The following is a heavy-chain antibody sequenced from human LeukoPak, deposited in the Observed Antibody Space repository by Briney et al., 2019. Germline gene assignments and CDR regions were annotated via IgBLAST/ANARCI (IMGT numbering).Heavy chain of an antibody. J-gene: IGHJ3*02. V-gene: IGHV3-13*01. Sequence: PGGSLRLSCAASGFTFSSYDMHWVRQATGKGLEWVSAIGTTGDTYYPGSVKGRFTISRENAKNSLYLQMNGLRAGDTAVHYCAREVLDYYDSSGPGGAFDIWGQGTMVTVSS. CDR2: IGTTGDT. CDR3: AREVLDYYDSSGPGGAFDI. CDR1: GFTFSSYD. D-gene: IGHD3-22*01.